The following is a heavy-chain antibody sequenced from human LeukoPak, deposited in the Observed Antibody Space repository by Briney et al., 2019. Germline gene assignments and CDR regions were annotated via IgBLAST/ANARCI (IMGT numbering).Heavy chain of an antibody. D-gene: IGHD3-22*01. Sequence: SETLSLTCTVSGGSISSGSYYWGWIRQPPGKGLEWIRSIYYSGSTYYNPSLKSRVTISVDTSKNQFSLKLSSVTAADTAVYYCARQAGDSSGYSNWFDPWGQGTLVTVSS. V-gene: IGHV4-39*01. CDR2: IYYSGST. CDR1: GGSISSGSYY. J-gene: IGHJ5*02. CDR3: ARQAGDSSGYSNWFDP.